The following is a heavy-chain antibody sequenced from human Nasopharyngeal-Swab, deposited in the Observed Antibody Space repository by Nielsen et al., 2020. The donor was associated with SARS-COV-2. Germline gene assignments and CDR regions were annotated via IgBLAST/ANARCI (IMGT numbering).Heavy chain of an antibody. CDR3: AKDVRLSMVRGVIGYFQH. CDR2: ISGSGGST. J-gene: IGHJ1*01. CDR1: GFTFSSYA. Sequence: GGSLRLSCAASGFTFSSYAMSWVRQAPGKGLEWVSAISGSGGSTYYADSVKGRFTISRDNSKNTLYLQMNSLRVEDTAVYYCAKDVRLSMVRGVIGYFQHWGQGTLVTVSS. V-gene: IGHV3-23*01. D-gene: IGHD3-10*01.